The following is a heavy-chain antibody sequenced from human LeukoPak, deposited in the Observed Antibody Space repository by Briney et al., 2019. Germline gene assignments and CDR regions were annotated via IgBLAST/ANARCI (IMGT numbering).Heavy chain of an antibody. CDR1: GYTFSGYY. J-gene: IGHJ4*02. CDR3: ARGYRGADY. V-gene: IGHV1-2*02. D-gene: IGHD5-12*01. CDR2: INPNSGDT. Sequence: ASVKVSCKASGYTFSGYYMHWVRQAPGQGLEWMGWINPNSGDTNYAQKFQGRVTMTRDTSISTAYMDLSRLTSDDTAVYYCARGYRGADYWGQGTLVTVSS.